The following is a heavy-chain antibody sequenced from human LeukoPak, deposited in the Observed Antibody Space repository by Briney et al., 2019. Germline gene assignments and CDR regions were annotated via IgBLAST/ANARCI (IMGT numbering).Heavy chain of an antibody. CDR1: GYTFDDEN. CDR3: ARRVQKLVGTNWFDP. Sequence: ASVKVSCKASGYTFDDENIHWVRQAPGQGLEWMGLINPKSGGTNYAQRFQGRVTMPRDTSIITAYMELSRLRSDDTAVYYCARRVQKLVGTNWFDPWGQGTLVTVSS. CDR2: INPKSGGT. J-gene: IGHJ5*02. V-gene: IGHV1-2*02. D-gene: IGHD6-13*01.